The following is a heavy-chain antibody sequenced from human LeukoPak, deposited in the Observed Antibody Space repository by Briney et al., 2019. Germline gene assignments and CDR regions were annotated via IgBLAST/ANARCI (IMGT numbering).Heavy chain of an antibody. CDR2: IYYSGST. CDR1: GGSISSYY. V-gene: IGHV4-59*01. CDR3: ARGDGYYYGMDV. Sequence: PSETLSLTCTVSGGSISSYYWSWIRQPPGKGLEWIGYIYYSGSTNYNPSLKSRVTISVDTSMNQFSLKLSSVTAADTAVYYCARGDGYYYGMDVWGQGTTVTVSS. J-gene: IGHJ6*02. D-gene: IGHD5-24*01.